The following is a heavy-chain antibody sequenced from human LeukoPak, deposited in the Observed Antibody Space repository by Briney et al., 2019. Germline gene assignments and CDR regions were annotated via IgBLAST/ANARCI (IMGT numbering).Heavy chain of an antibody. CDR1: GYTFTGYY. Sequence: SVKVSRKLSGYTFTGYYMHWVRQAPGQGRGWMGWINHNSGGKNYVQKLEGRATMTRDTSISTAYMEVSRLRSDDTAVYYCARDRQLWLKYWFDHWGQGTLVTVSS. CDR2: INHNSGGK. V-gene: IGHV1-2*02. D-gene: IGHD5-18*01. J-gene: IGHJ5*02. CDR3: ARDRQLWLKYWFDH.